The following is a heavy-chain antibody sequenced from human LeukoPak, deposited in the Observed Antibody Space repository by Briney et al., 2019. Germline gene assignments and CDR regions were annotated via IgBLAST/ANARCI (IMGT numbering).Heavy chain of an antibody. CDR3: AKATMITFGGVIVLGY. CDR2: ISGSGGST. D-gene: IGHD3-16*02. Sequence: GGSLRLSCAASGFTFSSYAMSWVRQAPGRGLEWVSAISGSGGSTYYADSVKGRFTISRDNSKNTLYLQMNSLRAEDTAVYYCAKATMITFGGVIVLGYWGQGTLVTVSS. V-gene: IGHV3-23*01. CDR1: GFTFSSYA. J-gene: IGHJ4*02.